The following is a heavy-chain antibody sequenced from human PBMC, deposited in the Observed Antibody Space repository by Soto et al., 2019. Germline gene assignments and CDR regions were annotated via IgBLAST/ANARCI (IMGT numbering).Heavy chain of an antibody. CDR1: GGSMSRYY. Sequence: PSETLSLTCTVSGGSMSRYYWTWIRQPPGKGLEWIGNIHYTGSTNYNPSLKSRVTILLGTSTSQFSLKVSSVTAADTAVYYCARDLTLSSNDGPLDPRGHGTLVTVSS. J-gene: IGHJ5*02. V-gene: IGHV4-59*01. CDR3: ARDLTLSSNDGPLDP. CDR2: IHYTGST.